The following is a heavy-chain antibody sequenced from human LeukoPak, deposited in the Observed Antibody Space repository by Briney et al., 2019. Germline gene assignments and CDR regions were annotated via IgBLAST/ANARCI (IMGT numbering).Heavy chain of an antibody. D-gene: IGHD3-9*01. CDR2: ISGSGGST. Sequence: GGSLRLSCAASGFTFSSYAMSWVRQAPGEGLEWVSAISGSGGSTYYADSVKGRFTISRDNSKNTLYLQMNSLRAEDTAVYYCAKGPPVYDILTGYYLGYWGQGTLVTVSS. J-gene: IGHJ4*02. CDR3: AKGPPVYDILTGYYLGY. CDR1: GFTFSSYA. V-gene: IGHV3-23*01.